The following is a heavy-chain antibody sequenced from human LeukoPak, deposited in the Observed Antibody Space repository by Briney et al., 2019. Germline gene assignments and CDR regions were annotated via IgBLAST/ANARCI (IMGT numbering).Heavy chain of an antibody. D-gene: IGHD6-13*01. Sequence: SETLSLTCAVYGRSLSGYYWSWIRQPPGKGLEWNGEINHSGSPNYNPSLKGRVTISVDPSKNQFSLKLSSVNAADTAVYYGATSGQSEQYYYYKDVWRKGSTVTVSS. V-gene: IGHV4-34*01. CDR3: ATSGQSEQYYYYKDV. J-gene: IGHJ6*03. CDR1: GRSLSGYY. CDR2: INHSGSP.